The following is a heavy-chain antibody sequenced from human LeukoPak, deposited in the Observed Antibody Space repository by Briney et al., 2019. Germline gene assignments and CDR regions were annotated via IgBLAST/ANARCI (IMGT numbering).Heavy chain of an antibody. Sequence: PGRSLRLSCAASGFTFNDYAMHWVRQAPGKGLEWVSGIFGKNGAKGHADSGKGRFTISRDNANNSLYLQMNSLRPDDTALYYCTYDNSPGGLEYWGQGTLVTVSS. J-gene: IGHJ4*02. CDR2: IFGKNGAK. D-gene: IGHD2-8*02. V-gene: IGHV3-9*01. CDR1: GFTFNDYA. CDR3: TYDNSPGGLEY.